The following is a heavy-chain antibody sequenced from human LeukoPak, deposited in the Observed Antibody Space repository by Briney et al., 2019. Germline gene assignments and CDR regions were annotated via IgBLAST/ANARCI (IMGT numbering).Heavy chain of an antibody. J-gene: IGHJ5*02. V-gene: IGHV3-64*02. CDR2: IASDGGGT. CDR3: ARLVTVTTPDGNWFDP. D-gene: IGHD4-17*01. CDR1: GFTFSSYA. Sequence: GGSLRLSCAASGFTFSSYAMHWVRQAPGKGLEYVSAIASDGGGTYYADSVKGRFTISRDNSKNTLYLQMNSLRAEDTAVYYCARLVTVTTPDGNWFDPWGQGTLVTVSS.